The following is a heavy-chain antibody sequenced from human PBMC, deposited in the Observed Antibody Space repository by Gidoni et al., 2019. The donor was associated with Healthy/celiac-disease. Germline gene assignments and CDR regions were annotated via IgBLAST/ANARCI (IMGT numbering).Heavy chain of an antibody. J-gene: IGHJ4*02. CDR2: ISYDGSNK. D-gene: IGHD2-21*02. V-gene: IGHV3-30*18. CDR3: AKDILAYCGGDCYNFDY. Sequence: MHWVRQAPGKGLEWVAVISYDGSNKYYADSVKGRFTISRDNSKNTLYLQMNSLRAEDTAVYYCAKDILAYCGGDCYNFDYWGQGTLVTVSS.